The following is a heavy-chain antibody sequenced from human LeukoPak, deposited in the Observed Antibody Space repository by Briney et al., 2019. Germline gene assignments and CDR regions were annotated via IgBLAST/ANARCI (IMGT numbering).Heavy chain of an antibody. CDR2: IESNGLT. Sequence: GGSLRLSCEASGFTFSSYWMHWVRQIPGKGLMWVSRIESNGLTLYADSVRDRFTISRDNGKNTIYLQMNSLYYCAKAATYFYGSVTYDWFESWGRGTLVTVSS. D-gene: IGHD3-10*01. CDR3: YGSVTYDWFES. J-gene: IGHJ5*01. CDR1: GFTFSSYW. V-gene: IGHV3-74*01.